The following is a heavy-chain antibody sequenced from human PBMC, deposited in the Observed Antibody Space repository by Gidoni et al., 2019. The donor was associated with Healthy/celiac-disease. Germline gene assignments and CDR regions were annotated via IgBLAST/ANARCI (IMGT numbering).Heavy chain of an antibody. CDR3: ALGGDYGEDYFDY. Sequence: EVQLVESGGGLVKPGGSLRPSCAASGFTFSSYSMNWVRQAPGKGLEWVSSISSSSSYIYYADSVKGRFTISRDNAKNSLYLQMNSLRAEDTAVYYCALGGDYGEDYFDYWGQGTLVTVSS. V-gene: IGHV3-21*01. CDR2: ISSSSSYI. J-gene: IGHJ4*02. CDR1: GFTFSSYS. D-gene: IGHD4-17*01.